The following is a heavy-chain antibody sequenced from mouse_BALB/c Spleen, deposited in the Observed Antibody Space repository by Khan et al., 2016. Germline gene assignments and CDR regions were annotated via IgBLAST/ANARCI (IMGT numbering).Heavy chain of an antibody. CDR2: IRNKASGYTT. CDR3: ASYDY. Sequence: EVELVESGGGLVQPGGSLRLSCATSGFTFTDYYMSWVRQPPGKALEWLGFIRNKASGYTTEYSASVKGRFTISRDNSQSILYLQMNTLRAEDSATYYCASYDYGGQGTSVTVSS. CDR1: GFTFTDYY. V-gene: IGHV7-3*02. J-gene: IGHJ4*01.